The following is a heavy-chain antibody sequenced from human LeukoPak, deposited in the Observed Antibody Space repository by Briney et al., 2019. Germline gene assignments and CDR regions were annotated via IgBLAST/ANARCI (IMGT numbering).Heavy chain of an antibody. V-gene: IGHV3-23*01. Sequence: GGSLRLSCAASGFTFGSYAMGWVRQAPGKGLEWVSTISGSGVSTYFADSVKGRFTISRDNSKNSLYLQMNSLRAEDTAVYYCARDTDGNLDHWGQGTLVTVSS. J-gene: IGHJ4*02. CDR2: ISGSGVST. CDR1: GFTFGSYA. CDR3: ARDTDGNLDH. D-gene: IGHD2-8*01.